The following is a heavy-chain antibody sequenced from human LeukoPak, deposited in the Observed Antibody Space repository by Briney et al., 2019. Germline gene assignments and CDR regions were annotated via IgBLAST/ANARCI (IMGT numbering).Heavy chain of an antibody. CDR2: MNPNSGNT. Sequence: ASVKVSCKASGYTFTSYDINWVRQATGQGLEWMGWMNPNSGNTGYAQKFQGRVTMTRNTSISTAYMELSSLRSEDTAVYYCARVLPDYYDSSGSFDYWGQVTLVTVSS. J-gene: IGHJ4*02. CDR3: ARVLPDYYDSSGSFDY. CDR1: GYTFTSYD. D-gene: IGHD3-22*01. V-gene: IGHV1-8*01.